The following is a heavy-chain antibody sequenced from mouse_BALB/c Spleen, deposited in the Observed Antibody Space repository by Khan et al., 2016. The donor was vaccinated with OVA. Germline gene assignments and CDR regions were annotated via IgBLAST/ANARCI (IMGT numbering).Heavy chain of an antibody. CDR3: SRPSYYGNPWFTY. J-gene: IGHJ3*01. D-gene: IGHD2-10*01. CDR2: ISTSGSYT. CDR1: GFAFSSYD. V-gene: IGHV5-9*02. Sequence: EVELVESGGGLVRPGGSLKLSCAASGFAFSSYDMSWVRQTPEKRLEWVATISTSGSYTYYPDSAKGRFTISRDTARNTLYLQMNSLRSEDTALYYCSRPSYYGNPWFTYGGQGTLVTVSA.